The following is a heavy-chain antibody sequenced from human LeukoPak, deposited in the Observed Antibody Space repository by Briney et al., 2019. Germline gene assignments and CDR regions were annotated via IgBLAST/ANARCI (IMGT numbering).Heavy chain of an antibody. V-gene: IGHV4-34*01. CDR3: ARDGYRVTGYYYYMDV. D-gene: IGHD5-12*01. CDR1: GGSFSGYY. CDR2: INHRGST. Sequence: SETLSLTCAVYGGSFSGYYWSWIRRPPGKGLEWIGEINHRGSTNFNPSLKSRVTMSVDTSNNHFSLKLCSVTAADTAVYYCARDGYRVTGYYYYMDVWGKGTTVTVSS. J-gene: IGHJ6*03.